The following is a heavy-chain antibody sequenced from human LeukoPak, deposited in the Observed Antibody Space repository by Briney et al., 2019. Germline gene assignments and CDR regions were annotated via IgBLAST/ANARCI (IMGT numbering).Heavy chain of an antibody. CDR2: IYSGDNT. V-gene: IGHV3-53*01. Sequence: GGSLRLSCAASGFTVSSNYMSWVRQAPGKGLEWVSVIYSGDNTHYADSVKGRFTITRDNSRNILYLQMNSLRAEDTAVYYCARDRSSGSEGSRGSSGFDPWGQGTLVIVSP. CDR1: GFTVSSNY. J-gene: IGHJ5*02. CDR3: ARDRSSGSEGSRGSSGFDP. D-gene: IGHD3-22*01.